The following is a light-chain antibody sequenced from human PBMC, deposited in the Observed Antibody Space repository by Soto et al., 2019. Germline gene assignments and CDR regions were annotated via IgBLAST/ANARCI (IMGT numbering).Light chain of an antibody. J-gene: IGKJ1*01. Sequence: DIQMTQSPSTLSASVGDSVTITCRASQAISSWLAWYQQKPGKAPKLLIYKASRLANGVPSRFSGSGSGTEFPLTITSLQPDDFATYYCHQYHSFSWTFGQGTKVEIK. V-gene: IGKV1-5*03. CDR3: HQYHSFSWT. CDR2: KAS. CDR1: QAISSW.